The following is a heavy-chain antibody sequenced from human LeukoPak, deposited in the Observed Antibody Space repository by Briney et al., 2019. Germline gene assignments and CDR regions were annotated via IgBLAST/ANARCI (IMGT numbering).Heavy chain of an antibody. CDR1: GCTFSSYA. D-gene: IGHD6-13*01. CDR3: AKDRRIAAAGTNYFDY. J-gene: IGHJ4*02. V-gene: IGHV3-30-3*01. CDR2: ISHDGSNK. Sequence: GGSLRLSCAASGCTFSSYAMHWVRQAPGKGLEWVAVISHDGSNKYYADSVKGRFTISRDNSENTLYLQMNSLRAEDTALYYCAKDRRIAAAGTNYFDYWGQGTLVTVSS.